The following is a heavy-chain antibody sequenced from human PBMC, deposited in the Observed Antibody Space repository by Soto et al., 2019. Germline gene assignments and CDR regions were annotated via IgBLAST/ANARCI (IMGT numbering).Heavy chain of an antibody. CDR1: CGSICRRSFY. V-gene: IGHV4-39*02. Sequence: PTDTLSLTSTVSCGSICRRSFYWAWICPAQGKGLEWIGSIYYRGNTYYNPSLKSRVTISVDTSKNQFSLKLSSVTAADTAVYYCAREGGGYCSGGSCQVDYWGQGTLVTVS. CDR2: IYYRGNT. CDR3: AREGGGYCSGGSCQVDY. J-gene: IGHJ4*02. D-gene: IGHD2-15*01.